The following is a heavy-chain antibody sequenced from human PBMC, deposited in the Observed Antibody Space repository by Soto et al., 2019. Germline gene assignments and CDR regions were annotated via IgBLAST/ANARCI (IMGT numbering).Heavy chain of an antibody. CDR2: INHSGST. Sequence: SETLSLTCAVYGGSFSGYYWSWIRQPPGKGLEWIGEINHSGSTNYNPSLKSRVTISVDTSKNQFSLKLSSVTAADTAVYYCARGPPYYDFWSGYYNNYYGMDVWGQGTTVTVSS. CDR1: GGSFSGYY. V-gene: IGHV4-34*01. J-gene: IGHJ6*02. D-gene: IGHD3-3*01. CDR3: ARGPPYYDFWSGYYNNYYGMDV.